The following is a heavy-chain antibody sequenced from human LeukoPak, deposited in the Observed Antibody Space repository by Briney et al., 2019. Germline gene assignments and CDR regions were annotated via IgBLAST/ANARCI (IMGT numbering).Heavy chain of an antibody. D-gene: IGHD3-10*01. Sequence: SETLSLTCAVYGGSFSGYYWSWIRQPPGKGLEWIGEINHSGSTNYNPSLKSRVTISVDTSKNQFSLKLSSVTAADTAVYYCAREATMVRGPRGRVDPWGQGTLVTVSS. J-gene: IGHJ5*02. CDR1: GGSFSGYY. CDR2: INHSGST. V-gene: IGHV4-34*01. CDR3: AREATMVRGPRGRVDP.